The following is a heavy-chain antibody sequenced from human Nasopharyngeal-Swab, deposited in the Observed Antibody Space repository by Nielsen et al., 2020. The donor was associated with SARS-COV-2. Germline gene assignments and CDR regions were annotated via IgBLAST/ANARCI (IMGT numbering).Heavy chain of an antibody. D-gene: IGHD5-12*01. J-gene: IGHJ6*03. CDR1: GGSISSYY. CDR2: IYYSGST. V-gene: IGHV4-59*01. CDR3: ARAQYSGYDYYYYMDV. Sequence: SEALSLTCTVSGGSISSYYWSWIRQPPGKGLEWIGYIYYSGSTNYNPSLKSRVTISVDTSKNQFSLKLSSVTAADTAVYYCARAQYSGYDYYYYMDVWGKGTTVTVSS.